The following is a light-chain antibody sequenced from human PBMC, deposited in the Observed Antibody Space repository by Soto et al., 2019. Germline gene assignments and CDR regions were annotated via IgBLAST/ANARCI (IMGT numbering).Light chain of an antibody. Sequence: IVFTQSPGTLSLSPGERFTLSCRASQSVTTRLAWYQHKPGQAPRLLMSGASSRASGVPVRFSGSGSGTDFTLTISRLEPEDFALYYCQQYGGSPITFGLGTRLEIK. J-gene: IGKJ5*01. CDR3: QQYGGSPIT. V-gene: IGKV3-20*01. CDR2: GAS. CDR1: QSVTTR.